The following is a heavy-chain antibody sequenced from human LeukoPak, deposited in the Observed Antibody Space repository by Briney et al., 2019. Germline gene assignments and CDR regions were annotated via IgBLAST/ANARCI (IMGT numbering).Heavy chain of an antibody. CDR3: ARDKALAGFDY. CDR1: GGSISSGGYY. Sequence: PSETLSLICTVSGGSISSGGYYWSWIRQHPGKGLEWIGYIYYSGSTYYNPSLKSRVTISVDTSKNQFSLKLSSVTAADTAVYYCARDKALAGFDYWGQGTLVTVSS. V-gene: IGHV4-31*03. J-gene: IGHJ4*02. CDR2: IYYSGST. D-gene: IGHD6-13*01.